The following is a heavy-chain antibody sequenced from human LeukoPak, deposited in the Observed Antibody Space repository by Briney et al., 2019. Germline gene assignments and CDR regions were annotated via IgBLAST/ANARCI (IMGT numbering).Heavy chain of an antibody. D-gene: IGHD3-9*01. J-gene: IGHJ4*02. Sequence: ASVKVSCKASGYTFTSYGIIWVRQAPGKGLEWMGWISAYNGNTNCAQKPQGRVHMTRDTSTSTVYMELKSLRSDDTAVYYCARDKRNDILTGYYFPNDYWGQGTLVTVSS. CDR2: ISAYNGNT. V-gene: IGHV1-18*01. CDR1: GYTFTSYG. CDR3: ARDKRNDILTGYYFPNDY.